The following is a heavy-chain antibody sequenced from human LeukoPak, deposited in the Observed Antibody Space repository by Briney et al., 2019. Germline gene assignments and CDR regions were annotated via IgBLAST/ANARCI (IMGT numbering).Heavy chain of an antibody. D-gene: IGHD6-25*01. CDR2: INPDGSET. V-gene: IGHV3-7*01. CDR1: GFTFSSYW. Sequence: GGSLRLSCAASGFTFSSYWMSWVRQAPGKGLECVGNINPDGSETYYVDSMKGRFTISRDNAKDSVYLQMNTLRVEDTAVYYCLGSADRGWGQGTLVTVSS. CDR3: LGSADRG. J-gene: IGHJ4*02.